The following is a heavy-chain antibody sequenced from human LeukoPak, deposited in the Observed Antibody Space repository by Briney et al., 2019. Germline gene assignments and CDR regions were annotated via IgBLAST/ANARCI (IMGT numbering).Heavy chain of an antibody. CDR1: GFTFNSYS. CDR3: ARADTSDILTGYSDY. J-gene: IGHJ4*02. Sequence: GGSQRLSCTASGFTFNSYSMNWVRQAPGKGLEWVSSTSSSSSYIYYADSVKGRFTISRDNAKKSLYLQMNRLRAEDTAVYFCARADTSDILTGYSDYWGQGTLVTVSS. CDR2: TSSSSSYI. D-gene: IGHD3-9*01. V-gene: IGHV3-21*01.